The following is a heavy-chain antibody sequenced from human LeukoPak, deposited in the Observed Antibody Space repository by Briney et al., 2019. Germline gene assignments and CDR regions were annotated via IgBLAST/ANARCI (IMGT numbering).Heavy chain of an antibody. D-gene: IGHD3-10*01. Sequence: GGSLRLSCAASGFTFSSYSMNWVRQAPGKGLEWVSYISSSSSTIYYADSVKGRFTISRDNAKNSLYLQMNSLRAEDTAVYYCASGRAGSGSYIDYWGQGTLVTVSS. J-gene: IGHJ4*02. V-gene: IGHV3-48*04. CDR1: GFTFSSYS. CDR2: ISSSSSTI. CDR3: ASGRAGSGSYIDY.